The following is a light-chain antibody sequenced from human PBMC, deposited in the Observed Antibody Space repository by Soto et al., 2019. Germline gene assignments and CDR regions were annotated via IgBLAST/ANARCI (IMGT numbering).Light chain of an antibody. J-gene: IGKJ5*01. CDR2: DAS. CDR1: QSVSRSY. CDR3: QQSGSSPIT. V-gene: IGKV3D-20*01. Sequence: EIVMTQSPATLSVSPGDRATLSCGASQSVSRSYLAWYQQKPGLAPRLIIYDASTRATGIPDRFSGSGSGTDFTLTISRLEPEDFAVYYCQQSGSSPITFGQGTRLEL.